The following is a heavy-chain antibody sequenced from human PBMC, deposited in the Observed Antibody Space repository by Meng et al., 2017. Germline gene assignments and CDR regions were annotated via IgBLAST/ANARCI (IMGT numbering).Heavy chain of an antibody. CDR2: ISSSSSYI. D-gene: IGHD4-23*01. V-gene: IGHV3-21*01. Sequence: GGSLRLSCAASGFTFSSYSMNWVRQAPGKGLEWVSSISSSSSYIYYADSVKGRFTISRDNAKNSLYLQMNSLRAEDTAVYYCARARKTTVDPYFQHWGQGTLVTVSS. CDR1: GFTFSSYS. CDR3: ARARKTTVDPYFQH. J-gene: IGHJ1*01.